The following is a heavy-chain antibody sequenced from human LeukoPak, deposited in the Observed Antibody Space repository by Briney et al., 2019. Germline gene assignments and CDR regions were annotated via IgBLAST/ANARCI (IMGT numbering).Heavy chain of an antibody. Sequence: ASVKVSCKVSGYTLTELSMHWVRQAPGKGLEWMGGFDPEDGETIYAQKFQGRVTMTRNTSISTAYMELSSLRSEDTAVYYCARSSSSSWGDAFDIWGQGTMVTVSS. V-gene: IGHV1-24*01. CDR2: FDPEDGET. J-gene: IGHJ3*02. CDR3: ARSSSSSWGDAFDI. D-gene: IGHD6-6*01. CDR1: GYTLTELS.